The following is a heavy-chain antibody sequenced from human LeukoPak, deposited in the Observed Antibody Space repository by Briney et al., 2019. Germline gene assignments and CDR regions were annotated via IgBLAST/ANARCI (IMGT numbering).Heavy chain of an antibody. D-gene: IGHD2/OR15-2a*01. J-gene: IGHJ4*02. CDR3: ARAPPTLNSFDY. CDR1: GFTFSSYG. CDR2: IWYDGSNK. V-gene: IGHV3-33*01. Sequence: TGRSLRLSCAASGFTFSSYGMHWVRQAPGKGLEWVAVIWYDGSNKYYADSVKGRFTISRDNSKNTLYLQMNSLRAEDTAVYNCARAPPTLNSFDYWGQGTLVTVSS.